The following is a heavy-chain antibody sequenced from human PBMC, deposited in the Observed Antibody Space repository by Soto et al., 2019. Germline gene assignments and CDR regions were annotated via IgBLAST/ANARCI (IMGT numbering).Heavy chain of an antibody. J-gene: IGHJ6*03. CDR2: IYYAGST. CDR1: GGSISSSSYY. V-gene: IGHV4-39*01. CDR3: ARLVYYYYMDV. Sequence: QLQLQESGPGLVKPSETLSLTCTVSGGSISSSSYYWGWVRQPPGKGLEWIANIYYAGSTYYSPSLESRVSISVDTSKSQFSLKMNSVTAADTAVYYCARLVYYYYMDVWGKGTTVTVSS.